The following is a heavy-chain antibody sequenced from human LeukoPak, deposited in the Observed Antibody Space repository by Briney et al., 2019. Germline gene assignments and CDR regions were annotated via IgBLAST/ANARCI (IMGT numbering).Heavy chain of an antibody. CDR1: GFTFSSYA. J-gene: IGHJ3*02. CDR2: IWYDGNSK. CDR3: ARAYRAFDI. V-gene: IGHV3-33*08. D-gene: IGHD1-14*01. Sequence: PGGSLRLSCAASGFTFSSYAMSWVRQAPGKGLEWVAVIWYDGNSKYYADSVVGRFTISRDNSKSTVYLQMNSLRAEDTAVYYCARAYRAFDIWGQGTMVTVSS.